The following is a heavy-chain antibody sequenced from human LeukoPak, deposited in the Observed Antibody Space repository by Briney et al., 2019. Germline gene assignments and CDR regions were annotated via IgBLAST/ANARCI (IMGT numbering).Heavy chain of an antibody. CDR2: INSDGSST. J-gene: IGHJ1*01. CDR3: ATYSSLNRREFQY. V-gene: IGHV3-74*01. D-gene: IGHD3-22*01. CDR1: GFTFSNYW. Sequence: PGGSLRLSCAASGFTFSNYWMHWVRQAPGKGLVWVSWINSDGSSTNYADSVKGRFTISRDNAKNTLYPQMNSLRAEDTAVYYCATYSSLNRREFQYWGQGTLLTVSS.